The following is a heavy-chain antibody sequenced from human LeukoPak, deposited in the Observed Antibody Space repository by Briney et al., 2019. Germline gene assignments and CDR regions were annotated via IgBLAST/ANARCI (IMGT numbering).Heavy chain of an antibody. CDR3: ASLSEYCSHGSCYLGWFDP. V-gene: IGHV1-2*02. D-gene: IGHD2-15*01. CDR2: INPNSGGT. CDR1: GYTFTDYY. Sequence: ASVKVSCKASGYTFTDYYMHWVRQAPGQGLEWMGWINPNSGGTNYAQKFQGRVTMTRDTSISTAYMELSRLTSDDTAVYYCASLSEYCSHGSCYLGWFDPWGQGTLVTVSS. J-gene: IGHJ5*02.